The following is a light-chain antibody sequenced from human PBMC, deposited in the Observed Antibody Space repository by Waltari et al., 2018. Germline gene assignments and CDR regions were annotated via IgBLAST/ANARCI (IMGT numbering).Light chain of an antibody. Sequence: IMLTQSPGTLSLSPGERATLSCRASQSISRYLAWYQQKPGQAPRLLIYDASTRATGIPDRFSGSGSGTDFSLTISRLEPEDFAVYYCQHYVNLPVTFGQGTKVEI. CDR2: DAS. CDR1: QSISRY. V-gene: IGKV3-20*01. J-gene: IGKJ1*01. CDR3: QHYVNLPVT.